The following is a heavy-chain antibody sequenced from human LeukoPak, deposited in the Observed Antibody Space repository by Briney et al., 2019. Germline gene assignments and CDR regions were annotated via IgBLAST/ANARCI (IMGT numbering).Heavy chain of an antibody. J-gene: IGHJ4*02. V-gene: IGHV1-69*05. D-gene: IGHD2-15*01. Sequence: SVKVSCKASGGTFSSYAISWVRQAPGQGLEWMGRIIPIFGTANYAQKFQGRVTITTDESTSTAYMELSSPRSEDTAVYYCASKSAGDCSGGSCYPPDYWGQGTLVTVSS. CDR2: IIPIFGTA. CDR3: ASKSAGDCSGGSCYPPDY. CDR1: GGTFSSYA.